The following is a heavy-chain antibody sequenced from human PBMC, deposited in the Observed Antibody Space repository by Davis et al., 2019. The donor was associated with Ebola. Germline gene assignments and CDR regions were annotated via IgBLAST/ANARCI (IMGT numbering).Heavy chain of an antibody. CDR3: ARVGSLHTAEFDP. CDR1: GGSISSGDYY. Sequence: SETLSLTCTVSGGSISSGDYYWSWIRQPPGKGLEWIGSIYYSGTTYYNESLKSRVTISVDTSKNQFSLKLSSVTAADTAVYYCARVGSLHTAEFDPWGQGTLVTVSS. D-gene: IGHD1-26*01. J-gene: IGHJ5*02. V-gene: IGHV4-39*01. CDR2: IYYSGTT.